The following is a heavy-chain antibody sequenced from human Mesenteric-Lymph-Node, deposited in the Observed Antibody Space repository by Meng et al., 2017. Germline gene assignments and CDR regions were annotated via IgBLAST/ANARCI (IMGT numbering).Heavy chain of an antibody. CDR3: ARAMASSNYHN. D-gene: IGHD3-3*01. J-gene: IGHJ4*02. Sequence: QGQLRAPGPGLVKPSEPLSLTCAVSGGSISRSDWWSWVRQPPGKGLEWIGETSHSGSTNYSPSLKSRVTISLDKSKNQFSLKLSSVTAADTAMYYCARAMASSNYHNWGRGTLVTVSS. V-gene: IGHV4-4*02. CDR2: TSHSGST. CDR1: GGSISRSDW.